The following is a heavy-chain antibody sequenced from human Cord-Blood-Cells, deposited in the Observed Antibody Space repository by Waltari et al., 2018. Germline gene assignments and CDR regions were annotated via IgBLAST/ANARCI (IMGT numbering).Heavy chain of an antibody. J-gene: IGHJ4*02. V-gene: IGHV1-8*03. CDR1: GYTFTSYD. CDR2: MNPNNGYT. Sequence: QVQLVQSGAEVKKPGASVKVSCKASGYTFTSYDINWVRQATGQGLEWMGGMNPNNGYTGYAQKFQGRVTITRNTSISTAYMELSSLRSEDTAVYYCARRYYYGSGSYYNFDYWGQGTLVTVSS. D-gene: IGHD3-10*01. CDR3: ARRYYYGSGSYYNFDY.